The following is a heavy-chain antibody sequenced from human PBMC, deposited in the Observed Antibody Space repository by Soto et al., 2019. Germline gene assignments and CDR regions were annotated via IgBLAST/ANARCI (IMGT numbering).Heavy chain of an antibody. CDR1: GFTFSSYS. CDR2: ISSSSTYR. CDR3: AKAMENGYNSYYYYGMDV. Sequence: GGSLRLSCAASGFTFSSYSINWVRQAPGKGLEWVSSISSSSTYRNYADSVKGRFTITRDNAKNSLYLQMNTLRAEDTALYYCAKAMENGYNSYYYYGMDVWGQGTTVTVSS. D-gene: IGHD3-22*01. J-gene: IGHJ6*02. V-gene: IGHV3-21*04.